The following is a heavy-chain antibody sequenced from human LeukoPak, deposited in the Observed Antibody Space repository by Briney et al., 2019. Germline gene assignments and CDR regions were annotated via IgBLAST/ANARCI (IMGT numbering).Heavy chain of an antibody. CDR3: ARDRIVVIPTYRMDV. D-gene: IGHD2-2*01. CDR1: GFTFSSYG. Sequence: GGSLRLSCAASGFTFSSYGMHWVRQAPGKGLEWVAVISYDGSNKYYVDSVKGRFTISRDNSKNTLYLQMNSLRAEDTAVYYCARDRIVVIPTYRMDVWGQGTTVTVSS. CDR2: ISYDGSNK. V-gene: IGHV3-30*03. J-gene: IGHJ6*02.